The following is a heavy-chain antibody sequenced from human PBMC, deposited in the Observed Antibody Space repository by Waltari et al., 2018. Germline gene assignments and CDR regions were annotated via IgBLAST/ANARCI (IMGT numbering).Heavy chain of an antibody. D-gene: IGHD2-21*01. CDR1: GYNFGDFC. J-gene: IGHJ5*02. V-gene: IGHV1-18*01. CDR2: NRAAHGHT. Sequence: QVQLIQSETEVTKPGASVKVSCRASGYNFGDFCISWVRQAPGQGLEWMGWNRAAHGHTTHGQTFLARLLMTENTSTTPVYMELKYLTPDDTAVYYCARERHPLMVVGYLLALDPWGQGTLVTVSS. CDR3: ARERHPLMVVGYLLALDP.